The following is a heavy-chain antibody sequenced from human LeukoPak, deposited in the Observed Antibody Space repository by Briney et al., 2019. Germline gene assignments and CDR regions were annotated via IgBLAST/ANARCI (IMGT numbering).Heavy chain of an antibody. Sequence: ASVKVSCKASGGTFSSYAINWVRQAPGQGLEWMGGIIPMLGTANYALKFQGRVTMTTDESTSTAYMELSSLRSEDTAVYYCARGSTYFDYWSQGTLVTVSS. CDR1: GGTFSSYA. D-gene: IGHD2-2*01. J-gene: IGHJ4*02. CDR2: IIPMLGTA. CDR3: ARGSTYFDY. V-gene: IGHV1-69*05.